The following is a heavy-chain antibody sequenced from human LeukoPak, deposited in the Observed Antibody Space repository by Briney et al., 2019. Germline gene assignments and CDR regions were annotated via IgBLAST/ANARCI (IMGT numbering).Heavy chain of an antibody. CDR1: GFTFSSYS. D-gene: IGHD3-3*01. V-gene: IGHV3-21*04. CDR3: AKAWYYDFWSGRDAFDI. J-gene: IGHJ3*02. Sequence: GGSLRLSCAASGFTFSSYSMNWVRQAPGKGLEWVSSISSSSSYIYYADSVKGRFTISRDNAKNSLYLQMNSLRAEDTAVYYCAKAWYYDFWSGRDAFDIWGQGTMVTVSS. CDR2: ISSSSSYI.